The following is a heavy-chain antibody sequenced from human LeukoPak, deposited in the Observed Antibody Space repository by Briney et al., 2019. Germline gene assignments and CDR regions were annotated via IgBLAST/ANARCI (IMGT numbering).Heavy chain of an antibody. Sequence: GGSLRLSCAASGFTFSSYAMHWVRQAPGKGLEWVAVIWYDGSQEYYLDSVKGRFTISRDSFDNTVYLQMNGLRAEDTAVYYCARDLGHFSRGASYFDYWGQGALVTVSS. J-gene: IGHJ4*02. D-gene: IGHD4/OR15-4a*01. CDR2: IWYDGSQE. CDR1: GFTFSSYA. CDR3: ARDLGHFSRGASYFDY. V-gene: IGHV3-33*08.